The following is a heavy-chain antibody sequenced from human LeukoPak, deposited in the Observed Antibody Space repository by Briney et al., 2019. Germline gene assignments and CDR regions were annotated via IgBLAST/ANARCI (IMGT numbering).Heavy chain of an antibody. Sequence: TGGSLRLSCAASGFTFSDYYMSWIRQAPGKGLEWVSSISSSGGTTYYADSVKGRFTISRDNSNNTLYLQMNSLRAEDTAVYYCARRYCCGDCYFDYWGQGTLVTISS. J-gene: IGHJ4*02. D-gene: IGHD2-21*02. CDR1: GFTFSDYY. CDR3: ARRYCCGDCYFDY. CDR2: ISSSGGTT. V-gene: IGHV3-11*01.